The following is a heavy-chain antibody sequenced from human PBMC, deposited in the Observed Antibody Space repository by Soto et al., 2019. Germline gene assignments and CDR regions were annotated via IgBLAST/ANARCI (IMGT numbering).Heavy chain of an antibody. CDR2: INAYNGNT. J-gene: IGHJ4*02. CDR3: ARDQAMAQFDS. CDR1: GYTLTSYG. Sequence: QVQLVQSGAEVKKPGASVKVSCKASGYTLTSYGISWVRQAPGQGLEWMGWINAYNGNTKYAQKLQGRVTMTTDTSTSTDYMELRSLRSDDTAVYYCARDQAMAQFDSWGQGTLVTVSS. V-gene: IGHV1-18*01. D-gene: IGHD5-18*01.